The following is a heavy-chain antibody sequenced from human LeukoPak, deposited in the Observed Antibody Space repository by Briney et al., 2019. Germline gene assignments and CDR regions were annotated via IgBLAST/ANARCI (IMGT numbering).Heavy chain of an antibody. Sequence: GGSLRLSCAASGFTFSDYYMSWIRQAPGKGLEWVSYISSSGSTIYYADSVKGRFTISRDNAKNSLYLQMNSLRDEDTAVYYCARDRPQYYYDSSGYYVYWGQGTLVTVSS. CDR1: GFTFSDYY. V-gene: IGHV3-11*04. CDR3: ARDRPQYYYDSSGYYVY. CDR2: ISSSGSTI. J-gene: IGHJ4*02. D-gene: IGHD3-22*01.